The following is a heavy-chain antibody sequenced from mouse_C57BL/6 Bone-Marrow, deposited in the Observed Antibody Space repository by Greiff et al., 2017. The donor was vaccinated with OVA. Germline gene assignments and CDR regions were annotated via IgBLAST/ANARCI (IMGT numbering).Heavy chain of an antibody. CDR3: ARQRLLLMDY. V-gene: IGHV2-6-1*01. CDR1: LFSFTISG. D-gene: IGHD2-3*01. CDR2: IWSDGST. J-gene: IGHJ4*01. Sequence: VKLVESVPCLVVSPSSLSYLCTAPLFSFTISGAHWVRQPPGKGLEWLVVIWSDGSTTYNSDLKSRLSISKDNSKSQVFLKMNSLQTDDTAMYYCARQRLLLMDYWCQGTSVTVSS.